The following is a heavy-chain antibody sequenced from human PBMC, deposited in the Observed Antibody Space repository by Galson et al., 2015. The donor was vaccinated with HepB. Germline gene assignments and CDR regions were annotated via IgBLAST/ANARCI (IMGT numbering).Heavy chain of an antibody. CDR1: GLTFTKYS. CDR3: ARERHSSNWYGGEDRYFYGMDV. D-gene: IGHD6-13*01. CDR2: INPSGGAT. V-gene: IGHV1-46*01. Sequence: SAQVCCKLSGLTFTKYSKHCVRQTAGQGREWKGIINPSGGATSYAQKFQGRVTMTRDTSTSTVYMELSSLRSEDTAVYYCARERHSSNWYGGEDRYFYGMDVWGQGTTVTVSS. J-gene: IGHJ6*02.